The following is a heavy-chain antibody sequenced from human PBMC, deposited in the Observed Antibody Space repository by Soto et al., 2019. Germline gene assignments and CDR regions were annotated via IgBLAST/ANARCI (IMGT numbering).Heavy chain of an antibody. CDR1: EVTFSTHP. CDR2: ICGDGGCS. J-gene: IGHJ6*02. V-gene: IGHV3-23*01. CDR3: VKDAPRMCV. Sequence: EVQMLESGGGLVQPGGSLRLSCEDSEVTFSTHPMTWVRQAPGKGLEWVSSICGDGGCSNYADSVKGRFTISRDNSKNTLFLQMNSLRAEDTAVYYCVKDAPRMCVWGRGTTVTVSS.